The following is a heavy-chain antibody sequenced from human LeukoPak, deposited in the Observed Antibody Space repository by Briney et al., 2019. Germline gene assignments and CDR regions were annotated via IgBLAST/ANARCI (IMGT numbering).Heavy chain of an antibody. D-gene: IGHD6-19*01. CDR3: ARGNIGVGAVADWYFDL. CDR1: GFTFSSYG. CDR2: IRYDGSNK. Sequence: PGGSLRLSCAASGFTFSSYGMHWVRQAPGKGLEWVAFIRYDGSNKYYTDSVKGRFTISRDNSKNTLYLQMNSLRAEDTAVYYCARGNIGVGAVADWYFDLWGRGTLVTVSS. V-gene: IGHV3-30*02. J-gene: IGHJ2*01.